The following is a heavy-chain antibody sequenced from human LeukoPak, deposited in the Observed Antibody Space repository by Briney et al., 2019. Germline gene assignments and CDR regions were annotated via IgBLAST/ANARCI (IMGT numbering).Heavy chain of an antibody. V-gene: IGHV4-31*03. D-gene: IGHD3-9*01. CDR3: ARGVLTGYYGDFDY. CDR2: IYYSDT. CDR1: GASVSSGGYY. Sequence: SETLSLTCTVSGASVSSGGYYWSWIRQHPGKGLEWIGYIYYSDTYDNPSLKSRVTISVDTSKNQFSLNLSSVTAADTAVYYCARGVLTGYYGDFDYWGQGTLVTASS. J-gene: IGHJ4*02.